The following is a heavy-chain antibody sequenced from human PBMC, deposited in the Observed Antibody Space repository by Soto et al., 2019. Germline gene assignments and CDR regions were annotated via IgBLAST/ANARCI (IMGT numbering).Heavy chain of an antibody. CDR1: GFTFSSYG. J-gene: IGHJ4*02. V-gene: IGHV3-30*18. D-gene: IGHD6-19*01. CDR3: AKVNGWLVPYFDY. CDR2: ISYDGSNK. Sequence: GGSLRLSCAASGFTFSSYGMHWVRQAPGKGLEWVAVISYDGSNKYYADSVKGRFTISRDNSKNTLYLQMNSLRAEDTAVYYCAKVNGWLVPYFDYWGQGTLVTVSS.